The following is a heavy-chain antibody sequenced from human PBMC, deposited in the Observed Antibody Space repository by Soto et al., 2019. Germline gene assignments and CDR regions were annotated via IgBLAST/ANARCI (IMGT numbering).Heavy chain of an antibody. CDR3: ARRASVAITLSGWFDP. CDR1: GGSFSGYY. D-gene: IGHD1-26*01. V-gene: IGHV4-34*01. CDR2: INHSGST. J-gene: IGHJ5*02. Sequence: SETLSLTCAVYGGSFSGYYWSWIRQPPGKGLEWIGEINHSGSTNYNPSLKSRVTISVDTSKNQFSLKLSSVTGADTAVYHCARRASVAITLSGWFDPWGQGTLVT.